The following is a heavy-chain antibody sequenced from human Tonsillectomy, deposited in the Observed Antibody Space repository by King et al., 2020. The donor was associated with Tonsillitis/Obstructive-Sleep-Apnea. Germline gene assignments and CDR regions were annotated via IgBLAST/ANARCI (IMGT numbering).Heavy chain of an antibody. CDR3: ARDPTVVVVAATPYFDY. CDR1: GFTFSSYS. D-gene: IGHD2-15*01. V-gene: IGHV3-21*01. CDR2: ISMRGSYI. J-gene: IGHJ4*02. Sequence: VQLVESGGGLVKPGVSLRLSFAASGFTFSSYSMNWVRQAPGKGLEWFSSISMRGSYIQDAASLKGRFTISRDNDKNSLFLQMNSLRADDTAVDYCARDPTVVVVAATPYFDYWGQGTLVTVSS.